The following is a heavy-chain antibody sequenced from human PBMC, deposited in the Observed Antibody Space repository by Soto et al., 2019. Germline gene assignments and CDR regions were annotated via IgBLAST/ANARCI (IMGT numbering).Heavy chain of an antibody. Sequence: QAQLEQSGPEVKRPGASLKVSCKASAYTFTSYHISWVRQAPGQGLEWIGWINAFDDDTNYSQKFQDRVTMTANRSTDTAYVDMRSLGSDDTAIYDCARNLYGRAFDIWGQGTMVTVSS. D-gene: IGHD2-8*01. V-gene: IGHV1-18*04. CDR3: ARNLYGRAFDI. CDR1: AYTFTSYH. J-gene: IGHJ3*02. CDR2: INAFDDDT.